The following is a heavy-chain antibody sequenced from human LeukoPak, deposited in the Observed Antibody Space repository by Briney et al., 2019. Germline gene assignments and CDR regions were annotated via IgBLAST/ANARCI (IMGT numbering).Heavy chain of an antibody. CDR1: GYSISSGYY. V-gene: IGHV4-38-2*02. CDR3: ARSEGYCSGGSCYSGRFDP. J-gene: IGHJ5*02. Sequence: KPSETLSLTCTVSGYSISSGYYWGWIRQPPGKGLEWIGSIYHSGSTYYNPSLKSRVTISVDTSKNQFSLKLSSVTAADTAVYCCARSEGYCSGGSCYSGRFDPWGQGTLVTVSS. CDR2: IYHSGST. D-gene: IGHD2-15*01.